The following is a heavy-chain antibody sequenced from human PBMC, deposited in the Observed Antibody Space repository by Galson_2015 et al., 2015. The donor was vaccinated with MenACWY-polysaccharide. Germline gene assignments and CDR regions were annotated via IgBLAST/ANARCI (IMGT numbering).Heavy chain of an antibody. J-gene: IGHJ4*02. D-gene: IGHD6-25*01. Sequence: SLRLSCAASGFTFNSYPMSWVRQAPGKGLEWVSAISGSGASTYYADSVKGRFTISRDNSKSTLYLQMNSLRAEDTAVYYCANPGLSTGRSSDVDYWGQGTLVTVSS. CDR3: ANPGLSTGRSSDVDY. CDR1: GFTFNSYP. CDR2: ISGSGAST. V-gene: IGHV3-23*01.